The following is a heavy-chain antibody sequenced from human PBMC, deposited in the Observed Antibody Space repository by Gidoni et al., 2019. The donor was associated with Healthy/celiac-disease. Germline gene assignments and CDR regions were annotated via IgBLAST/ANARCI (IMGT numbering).Heavy chain of an antibody. CDR3: ARDNRELIDDAFDI. CDR1: GFTFSSYE. Sequence: EVQLVASGGGLVQPGGSLRLSCAASGFTFSSYEMNWVRQAPGKGLEWGSYISSSGSTIYYADSVKGRFTISRDNAKNSLYLQMNSLRAEDTAVYYCARDNRELIDDAFDIWGQGTMVTVSS. CDR2: ISSSGSTI. J-gene: IGHJ3*02. V-gene: IGHV3-48*03. D-gene: IGHD1-26*01.